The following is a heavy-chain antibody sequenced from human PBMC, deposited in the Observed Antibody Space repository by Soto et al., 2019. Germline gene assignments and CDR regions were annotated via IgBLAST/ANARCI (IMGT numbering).Heavy chain of an antibody. Sequence: ESSGLDFRSYEMNWVRQAQGKGLEWVSNIRANDESIYYADSVKGRVSVSRDNAKNSLFLEMNSLRVDDTAVYYCARETLRAAIDISGQGPIVTVSS. CDR1: GLDFRSYE. J-gene: IGHJ3*02. CDR2: IRANDESI. V-gene: IGHV3-48*03. D-gene: IGHD2-15*01. CDR3: ARETLRAAIDI.